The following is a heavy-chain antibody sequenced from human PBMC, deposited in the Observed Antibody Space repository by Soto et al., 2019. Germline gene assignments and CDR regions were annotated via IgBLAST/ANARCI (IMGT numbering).Heavy chain of an antibody. CDR3: AKVSPPEYDILTGYYLRGRGNYYYYMDV. V-gene: IGHV3-23*01. Sequence: EVQLLESGGGLVQPGGSLRLSCAASGFTFSSYAMSWVRQAPGKGLEWVSAISGSGGSTYYADSVKGRFTISRDNSKNTLYLQMNSLRAEDTAVYYCAKVSPPEYDILTGYYLRGRGNYYYYMDVWGKGTTVTVSS. CDR1: GFTFSSYA. D-gene: IGHD3-9*01. J-gene: IGHJ6*03. CDR2: ISGSGGST.